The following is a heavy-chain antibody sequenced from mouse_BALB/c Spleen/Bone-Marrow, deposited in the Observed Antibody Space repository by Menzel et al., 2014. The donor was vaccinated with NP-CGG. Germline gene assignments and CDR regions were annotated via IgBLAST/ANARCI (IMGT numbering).Heavy chain of an antibody. Sequence: EVNLVESGGGLVQPGGSLKLSSAASGFDFSRYWMTWVRQAPGKGLEWIGEINPDSSTINYAPSLKDKFIISRDNAKNTLYMQMSKVRSEDTALYYCAKNYFYGYVAYWGQGTLVTVSA. D-gene: IGHD1-2*01. CDR3: AKNYFYGYVAY. CDR1: GFDFSRYW. V-gene: IGHV4-1*02. CDR2: INPDSSTI. J-gene: IGHJ3*01.